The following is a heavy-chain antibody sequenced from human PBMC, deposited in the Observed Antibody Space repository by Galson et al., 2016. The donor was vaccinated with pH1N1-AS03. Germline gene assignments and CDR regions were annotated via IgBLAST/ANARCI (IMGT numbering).Heavy chain of an antibody. Sequence: TLSLTCSVSGDSISTDDHYWSWIRQTPGKGLEWIAYIHHTGSTYYNPSPRSRVTLSTDATKNQFSLKLSSVTAADTAIYYCARDHNGHSLGYDLSWFDSWGQGTLVTVSS. CDR1: GDSISTDDHY. V-gene: IGHV4-30-4*01. D-gene: IGHD5-12*01. CDR3: ARDHNGHSLGYDLSWFDS. CDR2: IHHTGST. J-gene: IGHJ5*01.